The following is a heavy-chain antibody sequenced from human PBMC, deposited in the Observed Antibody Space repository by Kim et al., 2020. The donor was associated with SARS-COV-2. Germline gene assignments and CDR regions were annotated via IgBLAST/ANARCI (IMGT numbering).Heavy chain of an antibody. CDR1: GGSFSGYY. D-gene: IGHD6-13*01. CDR3: AFSSWLRGWFDP. Sequence: SETLSLTCAVYGGSFSGYYWSWIRQPPGKGLEWIGEINHSGSTNYNPSLKSRVTISVDTFKNQFSLKLSSVTAADTAVYYCAFSSWLRGWFDPWGQGTLVTVSS. CDR2: INHSGST. V-gene: IGHV4-34*01. J-gene: IGHJ5*02.